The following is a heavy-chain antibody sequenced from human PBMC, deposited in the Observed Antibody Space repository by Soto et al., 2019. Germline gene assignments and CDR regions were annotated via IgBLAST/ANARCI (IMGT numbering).Heavy chain of an antibody. J-gene: IGHJ6*04. CDR1: GGAISSYY. V-gene: IGHV4-59*01. CDR3: ARDREDGMDV. CDR2: IYYSGST. Sequence: PSETLSLTCTVSGGAISSYYWSWIRQPPGKGLEWIGYIYYSGSTNYNPSLKSRVTITVDTSKNKFSLQLISVTSAETAVYYCARDREDGMDVWGKGTTVTASS.